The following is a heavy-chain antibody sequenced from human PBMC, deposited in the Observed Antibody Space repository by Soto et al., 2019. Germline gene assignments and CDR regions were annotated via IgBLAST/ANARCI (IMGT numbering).Heavy chain of an antibody. CDR1: GGYISSYY. D-gene: IGHD2-2*01. V-gene: IGHV4-59*01. CDR2: IYYSGST. J-gene: IGHJ6*02. Sequence: PSETLSLTCTVSGGYISSYYWSWIRQPPGKGLEWIGYIYYSGSTNYNPSLKSRVTISVDTSKNQFSLKLSSVTAADTAVYYCARDPRVGRNYYYYGMDVWGQGTTVTVSS. CDR3: ARDPRVGRNYYYYGMDV.